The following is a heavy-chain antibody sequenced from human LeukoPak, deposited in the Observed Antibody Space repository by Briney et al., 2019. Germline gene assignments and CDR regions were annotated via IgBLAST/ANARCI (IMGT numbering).Heavy chain of an antibody. V-gene: IGHV3-53*01. J-gene: IGHJ3*02. CDR2: IYSGGST. Sequence: GGSLRLSCAASGFTVSSNYMSWVRQAPGKGLEWVSVIYSGGSTYYADSVKGRFTISRDNSKNTLYLQMNSLRAEDTAVYYCARDPPYGGNSFYAFDIWGQGTMVTVSS. CDR3: ARDPPYGGNSFYAFDI. D-gene: IGHD4-23*01. CDR1: GFTVSSNY.